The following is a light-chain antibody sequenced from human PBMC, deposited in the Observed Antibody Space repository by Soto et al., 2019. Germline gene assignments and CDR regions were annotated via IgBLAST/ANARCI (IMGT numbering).Light chain of an antibody. CDR3: QQLNSYLRT. CDR1: QGISSY. J-gene: IGKJ4*01. V-gene: IGKV1-9*01. CDR2: AAS. Sequence: DIQLTQSPSFLSASVGDRVTITCRASQGISSYLAWYQQKPGKAPKLLIYAASTLQSGVPSRFSGSGSGTEFTLTISSLQPEDFATYYCQQLNSYLRTFGGGNKVEIK.